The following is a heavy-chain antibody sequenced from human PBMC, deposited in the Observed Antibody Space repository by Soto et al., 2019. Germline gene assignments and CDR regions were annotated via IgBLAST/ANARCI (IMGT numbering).Heavy chain of an antibody. V-gene: IGHV4-59*01. J-gene: IGHJ3*02. D-gene: IGHD3-10*01. CDR2: IYYSGST. CDR1: GGSISSYY. Sequence: SETLSLTCPVSGGSISSYYWSWIRQPPGKGLEWIGYIYYSGSTNYNPSLKSRVPISVDTSKVQFSLKLSAVTDADTAVYDCARVRTTYVFDIWGQGTMVTVS. CDR3: ARVRTTYVFDI.